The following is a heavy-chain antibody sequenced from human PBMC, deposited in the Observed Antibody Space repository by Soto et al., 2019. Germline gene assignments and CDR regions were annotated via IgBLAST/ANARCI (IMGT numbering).Heavy chain of an antibody. D-gene: IGHD6-19*01. CDR3: ARDGAVAGNYFDY. J-gene: IGHJ4*02. Sequence: ASVKVSCKASGYTFTSYGISWVRQAPGQGLEWMGIINPRGGSTSYAQKFQGRVTMTRDTPTSTVYMELSSLRSEDTAVYYCARDGAVAGNYFDYWGQGTLVTVSS. CDR2: INPRGGST. CDR1: GYTFTSYG. V-gene: IGHV1-46*03.